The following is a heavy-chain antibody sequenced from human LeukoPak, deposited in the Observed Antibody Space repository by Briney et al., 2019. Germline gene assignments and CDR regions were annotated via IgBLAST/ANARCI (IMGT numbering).Heavy chain of an antibody. J-gene: IGHJ3*02. V-gene: IGHV3-9*01. D-gene: IGHD6-19*01. Sequence: PGGSLRLSCAASGFTFDDYAMHWVRQAPGKGLEWVSGISWNSGSIGYADSVKGRFTISRDNAKNSLYLQMNSLRAEDTALYYCAKDGRVRAVAGAFDIWGQGTMVTVSS. CDR3: AKDGRVRAVAGAFDI. CDR2: ISWNSGSI. CDR1: GFTFDDYA.